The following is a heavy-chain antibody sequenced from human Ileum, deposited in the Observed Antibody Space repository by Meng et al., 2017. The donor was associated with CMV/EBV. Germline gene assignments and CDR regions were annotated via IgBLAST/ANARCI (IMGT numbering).Heavy chain of an antibody. V-gene: IGHV3-48*04. J-gene: IGHJ6*02. D-gene: IGHD6-6*01. CDR2: ISSSSSTI. CDR3: ARALESSSSPYYYYYYGMDV. Sequence: GESLKISCAASGFTFSSYSMNWVRQAPGKGLEWVSYISSSSSTIYYADSVKGRFTISRDNAKNSLYLQMNSLRAEDTAVYYCARALESSSSPYYYYYYGMDVWGQGTTVTGAS. CDR1: GFTFSSYS.